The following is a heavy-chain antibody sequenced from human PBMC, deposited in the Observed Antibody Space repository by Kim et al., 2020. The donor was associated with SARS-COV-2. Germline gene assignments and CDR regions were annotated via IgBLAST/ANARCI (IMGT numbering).Heavy chain of an antibody. CDR1: GFTFSSYA. J-gene: IGHJ4*02. CDR3: AKRNRREIRIAVAEGGKGLDY. CDR2: ISGSGGST. V-gene: IGHV3-23*01. Sequence: GGSLRLSCAASGFTFSSYAMSWVRQAPGKGLEWVSAISGSGGSTYYADSVKGRFTISRDNSKNTLYLQMNSLRAEDTAVYYCAKRNRREIRIAVAEGGKGLDYWGQGTLVTVSS. D-gene: IGHD6-19*01.